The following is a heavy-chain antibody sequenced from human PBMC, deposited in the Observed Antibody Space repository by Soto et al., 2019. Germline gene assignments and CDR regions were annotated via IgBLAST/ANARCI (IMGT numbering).Heavy chain of an antibody. Sequence: PSVPLSVTWTVAGGSSISYGWSWIRQPPGKGLEWIGYIYYSGSTNYNPSLKSRVTISVDTSKNQFSLKLSSVTAADTAVYYCARVAGSGNYYYYYGMDVWGQGTTVTVSS. V-gene: IGHV4-59*08. CDR3: ARVAGSGNYYYYYGMDV. D-gene: IGHD3-10*01. CDR2: IYYSGST. CDR1: GGSSISYG. J-gene: IGHJ6*02.